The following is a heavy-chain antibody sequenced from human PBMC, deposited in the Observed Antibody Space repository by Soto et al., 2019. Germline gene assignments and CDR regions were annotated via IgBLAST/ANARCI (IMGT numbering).Heavy chain of an antibody. CDR1: GGSVSSGSHY. CDR2: IYYSGST. V-gene: IGHV4-61*01. J-gene: IGHJ4*02. CDR3: ARGYYGSESGGYFFDY. Sequence: QVQLQESGPGLVKPSETLSLTCTVSGGSVSSGSHYWSWIRQPPGKGLEWIGYIYYSGSTNYKPSLKSRFIISVDTSKNQFSLNLSSVTAADTAIYYCARGYYGSESGGYFFDYWGQGTLVTVSS. D-gene: IGHD3-10*01.